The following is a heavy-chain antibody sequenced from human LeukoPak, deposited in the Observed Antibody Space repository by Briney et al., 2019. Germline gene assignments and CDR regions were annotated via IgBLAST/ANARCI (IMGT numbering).Heavy chain of an antibody. Sequence: SVKVSCKASGGTFSSYAISWVRQAPGQGLEWMGRIIPIFGTANYAQKFQGRVTITTDESTSTAYMELSSLRSEDTAVYYCARVPYSGSYSPGEYYYYMDVWGKGTTVTVSS. J-gene: IGHJ6*03. CDR2: IIPIFGTA. CDR3: ARVPYSGSYSPGEYYYYMDV. CDR1: GGTFSSYA. D-gene: IGHD1-26*01. V-gene: IGHV1-69*05.